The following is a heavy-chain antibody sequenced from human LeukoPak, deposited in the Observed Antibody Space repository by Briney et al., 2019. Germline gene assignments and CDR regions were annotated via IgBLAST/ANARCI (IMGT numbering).Heavy chain of an antibody. J-gene: IGHJ6*03. V-gene: IGHV1-18*01. CDR1: GYTFTSYG. CDR2: ISAYNGNT. D-gene: IGHD6-6*01. Sequence: ASVKVSCKASGYTFTSYGISWVRQAPGQGLEWMGWISAYNGNTNYAQKLQGRVTMTTDTSTSTAYMELRSLRSDDTAVYYCARDVIAARPDSGTPHYYYYYYMDVWGKGTTVTVSS. CDR3: ARDVIAARPDSGTPHYYYYYYMDV.